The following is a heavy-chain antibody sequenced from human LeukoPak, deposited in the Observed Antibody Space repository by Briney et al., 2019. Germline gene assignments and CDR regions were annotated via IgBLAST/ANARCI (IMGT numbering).Heavy chain of an antibody. V-gene: IGHV1-46*01. Sequence: ASVKVSCKASGYTFTSYYMHWVRQAPGQGLEWRGIINPSGGSTSYAQKFQRRVTMTRDTSTSTVYMELSSLRSEDTAVYHCARAYGRGDRFDPWGQGTLVTVSS. CDR1: GYTFTSYY. D-gene: IGHD3-16*01. J-gene: IGHJ5*02. CDR3: ARAYGRGDRFDP. CDR2: INPSGGST.